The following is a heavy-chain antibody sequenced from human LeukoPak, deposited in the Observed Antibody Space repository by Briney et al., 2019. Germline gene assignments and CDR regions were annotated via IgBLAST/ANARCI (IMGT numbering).Heavy chain of an antibody. J-gene: IGHJ4*02. CDR2: INHGGST. CDR3: AREGRMSMGIEY. V-gene: IGHV4-34*01. Sequence: SSETLSLTCAVYGGSLSGYYWRWIRQSPGKGLEWIGEINHGGSTNYNPSLKSRVTMSVDTSKNHFSLKLSSVTAADTAVYFCAREGRMSMGIEYWGQGTLVTVSS. D-gene: IGHD4/OR15-4a*01. CDR1: GGSLSGYY.